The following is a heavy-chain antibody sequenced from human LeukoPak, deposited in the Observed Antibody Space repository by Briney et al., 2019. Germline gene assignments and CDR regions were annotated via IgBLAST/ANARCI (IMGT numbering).Heavy chain of an antibody. J-gene: IGHJ3*02. CDR3: AKMGGPAAGNDAFDI. D-gene: IGHD2-15*01. V-gene: IGHV3-30*02. CDR2: IRYDGSNK. Sequence: GGSLRLSCAASGFTFSSYGMHWVRQAPGKGLEWVAFIRYDGSNKYYADSVKGRFTISRDNSKNTLYLQMNSLRAEDTAVYYCAKMGGPAAGNDAFDIWGQGTMVTVSS. CDR1: GFTFSSYG.